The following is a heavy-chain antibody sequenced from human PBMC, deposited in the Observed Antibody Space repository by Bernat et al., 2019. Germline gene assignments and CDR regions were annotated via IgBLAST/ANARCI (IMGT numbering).Heavy chain of an antibody. V-gene: IGHV4-31*01. Sequence: QVQLQESGPGLVKPSQTLSLTCTVSGGSISSGGYYWSWIRQHPGKGLEWIGYIYYSGSTYYNPSLKSLVTISVDTSKNQFSLKLSSVTAADTAVYYCARCGITFGGVIVEGAWFDPWGQGTLVTVSS. J-gene: IGHJ5*02. CDR1: GGSISSGGYY. CDR2: IYYSGST. D-gene: IGHD3-16*02. CDR3: ARCGITFGGVIVEGAWFDP.